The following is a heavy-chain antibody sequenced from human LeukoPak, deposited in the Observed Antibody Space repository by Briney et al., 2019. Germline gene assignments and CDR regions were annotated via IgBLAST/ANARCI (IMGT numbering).Heavy chain of an antibody. Sequence: ASVKVSCKASGYTFTSNALGWVRQAPGQGLEWMGWINTNTGNPTYAQGFTGRFVFSLDASDNTAYLQISSLQAEDTAVYSCASFFCTSALCYYLDYWGQGTLVTVSS. CDR1: GYTFTSNA. CDR3: ASFFCTSALCYYLDY. CDR2: INTNTGNP. D-gene: IGHD2-8*01. V-gene: IGHV7-4-1*02. J-gene: IGHJ4*02.